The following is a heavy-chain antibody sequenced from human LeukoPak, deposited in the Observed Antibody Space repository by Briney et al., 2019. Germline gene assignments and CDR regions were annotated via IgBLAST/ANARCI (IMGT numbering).Heavy chain of an antibody. CDR3: ARRRITMVRGDTYYYGMDV. CDR2: INHSGST. V-gene: IGHV4-34*01. Sequence: SETLSLTCAVYGGSFSGYYWSWIRQPPGKGLEWIGEINHSGSTNYNPSLKSRVAISVDTSKNQFSLKLSSVTAADTAVYYCARRRITMVRGDTYYYGMDVWGKGTTVTVSS. CDR1: GGSFSGYY. D-gene: IGHD3-10*01. J-gene: IGHJ6*04.